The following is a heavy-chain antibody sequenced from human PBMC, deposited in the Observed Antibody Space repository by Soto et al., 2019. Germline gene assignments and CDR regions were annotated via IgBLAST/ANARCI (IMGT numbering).Heavy chain of an antibody. Sequence: QVQLVQSGAEEQKPGASVKVSCKASGYTFTSYAMHWVLQAPGQRLEWMGWINAGNGNTKYSQKFQGRVTISRDTSASTAYMELSILRSEATAVYYGARGTVVTSDYWGQGTLVTVSS. V-gene: IGHV1-3*05. J-gene: IGHJ4*02. CDR2: INAGNGNT. CDR3: ARGTVVTSDY. D-gene: IGHD2-15*01. CDR1: GYTFTSYA.